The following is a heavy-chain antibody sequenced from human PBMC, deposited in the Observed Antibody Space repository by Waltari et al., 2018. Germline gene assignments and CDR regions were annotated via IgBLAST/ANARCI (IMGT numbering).Heavy chain of an antibody. CDR1: GFTFSSYA. CDR3: ARDLAAVTSYYFDY. V-gene: IGHV3-23*04. CDR2: ISGSGGSK. D-gene: IGHD4-4*01. Sequence: EVQLVESGGGLVQPGGSLRLSCAASGFTFSSYAMSWVRQAPGKGLEWVSAISGSGGSKYYADAVKGRFTISRDNAKNSLYLQMNSLRAEDTAVYYCARDLAAVTSYYFDYWGQGTLVTVSS. J-gene: IGHJ4*02.